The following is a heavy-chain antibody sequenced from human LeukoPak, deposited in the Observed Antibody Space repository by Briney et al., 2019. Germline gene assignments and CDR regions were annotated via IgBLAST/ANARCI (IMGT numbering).Heavy chain of an antibody. CDR3: ASTFTLTGEPPTPGGFDY. Sequence: SETLSLTCTVSGGSISSYYWSWIRQPPGKGLEWIGYINYSGSTNYNPSLKSRVTISVDTSKNQFSLKLSSVTAADTAVYYCASTFTLTGEPPTPGGFDYWGQGTLVTVSS. V-gene: IGHV4-59*01. D-gene: IGHD7-27*01. CDR1: GGSISSYY. CDR2: INYSGST. J-gene: IGHJ4*02.